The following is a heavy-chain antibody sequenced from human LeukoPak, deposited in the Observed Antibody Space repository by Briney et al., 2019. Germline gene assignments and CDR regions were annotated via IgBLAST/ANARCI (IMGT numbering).Heavy chain of an antibody. V-gene: IGHV5-51*01. J-gene: IGHJ4*02. Sequence: GESLQISCQGSGYSFTSYWIGWVRQMPGKGLEWMGIIYPGDSDTRYSPSFQGQVTISADKSTSTAYLQWSSLKASDTAMYYCARLESYGGYVADYWGQGTLVTVSS. CDR1: GYSFTSYW. D-gene: IGHD5-12*01. CDR3: ARLESYGGYVADY. CDR2: IYPGDSDT.